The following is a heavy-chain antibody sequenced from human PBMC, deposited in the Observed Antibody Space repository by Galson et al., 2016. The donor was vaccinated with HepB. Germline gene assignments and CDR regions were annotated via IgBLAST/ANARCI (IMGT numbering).Heavy chain of an antibody. D-gene: IGHD3-10*01. CDR3: ARVSYTPLY. Sequence: SLRLSCAASGFTFKNHAMTWVRQAPGKGLEWVSVIGGAADYTHYADSVRGRFIISRDNSKSTLYLQMNSLRDEDTAMYYCARVSYTPLYWGQGTLVIVSS. CDR1: GFTFKNHA. CDR2: IGGAADYT. V-gene: IGHV3-23*01. J-gene: IGHJ4*02.